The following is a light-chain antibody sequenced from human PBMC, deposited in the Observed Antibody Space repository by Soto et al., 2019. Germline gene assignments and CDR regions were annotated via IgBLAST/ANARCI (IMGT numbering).Light chain of an antibody. Sequence: QSVLTQPPSVSGAPGQRVTISCTGSSSNIGAGYDVHWYQQLPGTAPKLLIYGNSNRPSGVPDRFSGSKSGTSASLAITGLLAEDEADYYCQSCYGSLSDVFGGGTKLTVL. CDR3: QSCYGSLSDV. V-gene: IGLV1-40*01. CDR1: SSNIGAGYD. J-gene: IGLJ3*02. CDR2: GNS.